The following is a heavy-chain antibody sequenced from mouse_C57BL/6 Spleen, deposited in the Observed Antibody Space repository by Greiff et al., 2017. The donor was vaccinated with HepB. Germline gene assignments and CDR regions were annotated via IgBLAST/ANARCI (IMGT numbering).Heavy chain of an antibody. J-gene: IGHJ3*01. Sequence: VQLQQPGTELVKPGASVKLSCKASGYTFTSYWMHWVKQRPGQGLEWIGNINPSNGGTNYNEKFKSKATLTVDKSSSTAYMQLSSLTSEDSAVYYCAREQLRLGPPFAYWGQGTLVTVSA. D-gene: IGHD3-2*02. CDR1: GYTFTSYW. CDR3: AREQLRLGPPFAY. V-gene: IGHV1-53*01. CDR2: INPSNGGT.